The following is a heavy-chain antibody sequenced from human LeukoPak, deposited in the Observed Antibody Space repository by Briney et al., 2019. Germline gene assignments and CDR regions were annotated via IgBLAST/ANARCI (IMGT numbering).Heavy chain of an antibody. CDR1: AGTFSIYA. Sequence: SVKVSCKASAGTFSIYAISWVRQPPGQGLEWMGGVIPILWTASYAQRFQGRVTITADKSTSTTYMELSSLRSEDTTVYYCARGSTLTLPLLTGYWGQGTLVTVAP. V-gene: IGHV1-69*06. CDR2: VIPILWTA. J-gene: IGHJ4*02. D-gene: IGHD2-15*01. CDR3: ARGSTLTLPLLTGY.